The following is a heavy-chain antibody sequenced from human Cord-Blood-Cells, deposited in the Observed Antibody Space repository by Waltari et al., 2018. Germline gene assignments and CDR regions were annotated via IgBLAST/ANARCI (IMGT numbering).Heavy chain of an antibody. CDR3: ARDRSSVDAFDI. CDR1: GYTFTGSY. Sequence: QVQLVQSGAEVKKPGASVKVSCKASGYTFTGSYMHWVRQAPGQGLEWMGWINPNSGGTNYAQKLQGWGTRTRDTSISTAYMELSRLRSDDTAVYYCARDRSSVDAFDIWGQGTMVTVSS. V-gene: IGHV1-2*04. CDR2: INPNSGGT. D-gene: IGHD1-26*01. J-gene: IGHJ3*02.